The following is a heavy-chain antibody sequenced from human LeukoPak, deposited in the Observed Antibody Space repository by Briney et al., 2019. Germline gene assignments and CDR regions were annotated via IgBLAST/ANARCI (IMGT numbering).Heavy chain of an antibody. J-gene: IGHJ4*02. CDR3: ATGIAAAGTYYFDY. D-gene: IGHD6-13*01. Sequence: SETLSLTCTVSGYSISSGSYWGWIRQPPGKGLEWIGNIYHSGSTYYNPSLKSRVTISVDTSKNQFSLKLSSVTAADTAVYYCATGIAAAGTYYFDYWGQGTLVTVSS. V-gene: IGHV4-38-2*02. CDR1: GYSISSGSY. CDR2: IYHSGST.